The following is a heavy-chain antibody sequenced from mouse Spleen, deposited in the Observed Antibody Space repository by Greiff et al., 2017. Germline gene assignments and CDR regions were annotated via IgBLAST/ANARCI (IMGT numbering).Heavy chain of an antibody. CDR1: GFNITDYY. V-gene: IGHV14-1*01. J-gene: IGHJ3*01. CDR2: IDPEDGDT. D-gene: IGHD2-1*01. CDR3: TRGEIYFGFAY. Sequence: VQLQQSGAELVRPGASVKLSCTASGFNITDYYMHWVKQRPEQGLEWIGRIDPEDGDTEYAPKFQGKATMTADTSSNTAYLQLSSLTSEDTAVYYCTRGEIYFGFAYWGQGTLVTVSA.